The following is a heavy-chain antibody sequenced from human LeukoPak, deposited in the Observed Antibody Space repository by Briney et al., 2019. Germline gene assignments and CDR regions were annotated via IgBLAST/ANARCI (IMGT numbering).Heavy chain of an antibody. Sequence: SETLSLTCTVSGGSISSYYWSWIRQPPGKGLEWIGSIYHSGSTYYNPSLKSRVTISVDTSKNQFSLKLSSVTAADTAVYYCAREGVATIEYFDYWGQGTLVTVSS. J-gene: IGHJ4*02. CDR3: AREGVATIEYFDY. CDR1: GGSISSYY. CDR2: IYHSGST. D-gene: IGHD5-12*01. V-gene: IGHV4-59*12.